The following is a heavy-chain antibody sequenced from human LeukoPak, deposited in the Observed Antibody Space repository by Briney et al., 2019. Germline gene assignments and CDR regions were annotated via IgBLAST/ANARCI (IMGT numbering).Heavy chain of an antibody. Sequence: GGSLRLSCAASGFTFSSYSMNWVRQAPGKGLEWVSCISSSSSTIYYADSVKGRFTISRDNSKNTLYLEMNSLRAEDTAVYYCAKDIGSYYDYWGQGILVTVSS. CDR3: AKDIGSYYDY. CDR2: ISSSSSTI. J-gene: IGHJ4*02. V-gene: IGHV3-48*01. CDR1: GFTFSSYS. D-gene: IGHD3-10*01.